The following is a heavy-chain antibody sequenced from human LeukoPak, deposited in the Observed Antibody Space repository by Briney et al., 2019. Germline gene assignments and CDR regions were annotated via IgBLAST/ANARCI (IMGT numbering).Heavy chain of an antibody. V-gene: IGHV1-69*05. Sequence: SMKVSCKASGGTFSSYAISWVRQAPGQGLEWMGGIIPIFGTANYAQKFQGRVTITTDESTSTAYMELSSLRSEDTAVYYCARDRAKYYDSSGPGYFDYWGQGTLVTVSS. CDR3: ARDRAKYYDSSGPGYFDY. D-gene: IGHD3-22*01. CDR2: IIPIFGTA. J-gene: IGHJ4*02. CDR1: GGTFSSYA.